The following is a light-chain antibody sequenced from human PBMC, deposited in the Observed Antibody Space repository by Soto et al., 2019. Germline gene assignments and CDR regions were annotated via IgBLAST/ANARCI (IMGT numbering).Light chain of an antibody. CDR1: QSISSW. CDR3: QQYNSYSRT. V-gene: IGKV1-5*01. Sequence: DIQMTQSPSTLSASVGDRVTITCRASQSISSWLAWYQQKPGKAPKLLIYDASSLESGVPSRFSGSGSGTEFTLTISSLQPDDFATYYCQQYNSYSRTFVHGTKVEIK. J-gene: IGKJ1*01. CDR2: DAS.